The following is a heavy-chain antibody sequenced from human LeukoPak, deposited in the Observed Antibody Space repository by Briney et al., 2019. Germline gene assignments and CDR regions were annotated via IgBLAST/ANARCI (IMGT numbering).Heavy chain of an antibody. D-gene: IGHD6-19*01. CDR2: IYYSGST. Sequence: PSETLSLTCTVSGGSISAYYWSWIRQPPGKGLEWIGYIYYSGSTNYNPSLKSRVTISVDTSKNQFSLRVSSVTAADTAVYYCARFGSSGWLHYWGQGTLVTVSS. J-gene: IGHJ4*02. CDR3: ARFGSSGWLHY. V-gene: IGHV4-59*01. CDR1: GGSISAYY.